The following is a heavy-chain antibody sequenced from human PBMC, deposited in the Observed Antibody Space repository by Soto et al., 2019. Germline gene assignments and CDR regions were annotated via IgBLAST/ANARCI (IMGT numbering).Heavy chain of an antibody. V-gene: IGHV1-18*04. Sequence: QIHLVPSGAEVRKPGASVNVSCKTSGYIFTNSGVSWVRQAPGEGLEVVGWISAYNGYPKYGQRFQGRVTLSTDTSTTTGYMELRNLRFDDTGVYYCARWASGARDENGGEGTLLTVSS. CDR3: ARWASGARDEN. J-gene: IGHJ4*02. D-gene: IGHD1-1*01. CDR1: GYIFTNSG. CDR2: ISAYNGYP.